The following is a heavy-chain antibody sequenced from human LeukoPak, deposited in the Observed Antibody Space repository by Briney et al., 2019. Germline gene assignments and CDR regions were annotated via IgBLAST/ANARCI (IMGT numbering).Heavy chain of an antibody. CDR3: ATFKASLGLDP. V-gene: IGHV3-48*01. CDR1: GFTFSSHS. Sequence: GGTLRLSCAASGFTFSSHSMNWVSQAPAKGLEWVSYISNSSSTIYYADSVKGRFTISRANDKNSLYLQMNSLRAEDTAVYYCATFKASLGLDPWGQGTLVTVSS. CDR2: ISNSSSTI. J-gene: IGHJ5*02.